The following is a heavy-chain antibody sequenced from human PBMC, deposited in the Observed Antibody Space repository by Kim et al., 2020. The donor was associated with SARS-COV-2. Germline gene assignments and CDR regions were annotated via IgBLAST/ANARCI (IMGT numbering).Heavy chain of an antibody. J-gene: IGHJ4*02. CDR2: INHSGST. CDR3: ARVHGSGSYYPRVGRVFDY. D-gene: IGHD3-10*01. V-gene: IGHV4-34*01. CDR1: GGSFSGYY. Sequence: SETLSLTCAVYGGSFSGYYWSWIRQPPGKGLEWIGEINHSGSTNYNPSLKSRVTISVDTSKNQFSLKLSSVTAADTAVYYCARVHGSGSYYPRVGRVFDYWGQGTLVTVSS.